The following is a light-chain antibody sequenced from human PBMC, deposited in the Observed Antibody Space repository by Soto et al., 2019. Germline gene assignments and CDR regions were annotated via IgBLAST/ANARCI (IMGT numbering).Light chain of an antibody. J-gene: IGLJ1*01. CDR3: CSYAGTYPLV. CDR1: SSDVGGYNY. V-gene: IGLV2-11*01. CDR2: XXX. Sequence: QSALTQPRSVSGSPGQSVTISCTGTSSDVGGYNYVSWYQQHPGKAPKLMIFXXXXXXXXXXXXXXGSKFGNTASLTISGXXXXXXXXXYCCSYAGTYPLVFGSGTKLTVL.